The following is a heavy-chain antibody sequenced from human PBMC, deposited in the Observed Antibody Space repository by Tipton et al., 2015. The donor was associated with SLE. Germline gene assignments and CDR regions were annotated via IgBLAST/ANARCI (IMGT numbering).Heavy chain of an antibody. V-gene: IGHV4-34*01. CDR1: GGSFSGYY. D-gene: IGHD2-15*01. J-gene: IGHJ4*02. CDR3: ARPLIGGSSGFFES. Sequence: LRLSCAVYGGSFSGYYWSWIRQPPGKGLEWIGEMNHSGSTNYNPSLKSRVTISVDTSKNQFSLKLNSVTAADTAVYYCARPLIGGSSGFFESWGQGTLVTVSS. CDR2: MNHSGST.